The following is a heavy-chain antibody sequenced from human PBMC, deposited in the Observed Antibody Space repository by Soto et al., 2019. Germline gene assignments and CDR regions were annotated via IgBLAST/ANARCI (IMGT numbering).Heavy chain of an antibody. V-gene: IGHV4-34*01. D-gene: IGHD2-15*01. J-gene: IGHJ5*02. CDR2: INHSGST. Sequence: QVQLQQWGAGLLNHSEPLSLTCAVYGGSFSGYYWSWIRQPPGKGLEWIGEINHSGSTNYNPSLNSQFTISVDTAKNQYSLKLRSVTAAHTAVYYCARDFSRAPSGYCSGGSCSVPWGQGTLVTGSS. CDR1: GGSFSGYY. CDR3: ARDFSRAPSGYCSGGSCSVP.